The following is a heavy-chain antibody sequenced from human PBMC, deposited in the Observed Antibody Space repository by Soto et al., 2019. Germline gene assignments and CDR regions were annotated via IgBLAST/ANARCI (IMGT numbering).Heavy chain of an antibody. CDR3: AIVGAGLVLNYFDY. J-gene: IGHJ4*02. CDR1: GFTFSGKG. Sequence: QVQLVESGGGGVQPGGSLRLSCQASGFTFSGKGMFWVRQAPGKGLAWVASIWFDGTNKYYADSVEGLFNTSRDNSNNTVYRQMNSLRAGDSAVYYCAIVGAGLVLNYFDYWGQGTLVTVSS. CDR2: IWFDGTNK. V-gene: IGHV3-30*02.